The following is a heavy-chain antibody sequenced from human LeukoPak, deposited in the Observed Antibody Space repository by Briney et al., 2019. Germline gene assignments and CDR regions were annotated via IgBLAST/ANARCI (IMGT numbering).Heavy chain of an antibody. Sequence: STYYADSVKGRFTISRDNSKNTLYLQMNSLRAEGTAVYYCAKDVAYYYDSSGYGYWGQGTLVTVSS. J-gene: IGHJ4*02. D-gene: IGHD3-22*01. CDR3: AKDVAYYYDSSGYGY. V-gene: IGHV3-23*01. CDR2: ST.